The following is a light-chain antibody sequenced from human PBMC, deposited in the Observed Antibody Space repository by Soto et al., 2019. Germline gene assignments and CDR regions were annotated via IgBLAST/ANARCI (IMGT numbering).Light chain of an antibody. CDR3: QHYNNLPPFT. CDR1: EDIRTS. CDR2: GAS. V-gene: IGKV1-33*01. J-gene: IGKJ3*01. Sequence: DIQMTQSPSSLSASVGARVSITCQASEDIRTSLSWFQHKPGRAPKLLIYGASYLETGVPSRFRGSGSVTDFTLTISSLQPEDIATYYCQHYNNLPPFTFDPGTIVDVK.